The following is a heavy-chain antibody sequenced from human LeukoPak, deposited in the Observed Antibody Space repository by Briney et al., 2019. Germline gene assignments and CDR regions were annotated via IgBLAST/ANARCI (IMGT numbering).Heavy chain of an antibody. Sequence: GGSLRLFCAASGFTFNNYAMSWVRQAPGKGLEWVSGISGSGGGTFNADSVKGRFTISRDNSKNTLYLQMNSLRVEDTAVYYCARGPYYYRSTSYFDYWGQGTLVTVSS. CDR1: GFTFNNYA. CDR3: ARGPYYYRSTSYFDY. CDR2: ISGSGGGT. D-gene: IGHD2-2*01. V-gene: IGHV3-23*01. J-gene: IGHJ4*02.